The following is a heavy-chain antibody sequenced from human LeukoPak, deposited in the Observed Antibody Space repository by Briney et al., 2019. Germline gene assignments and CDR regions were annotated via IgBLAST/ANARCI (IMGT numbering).Heavy chain of an antibody. Sequence: GGSLRLSCAASGFTFSSYGMHWVRQAPGKGLEWVAFIRYDGSNKYYADSVKGRFTISRDNSKNTLYLQMNSLRAEDTAVYYCAKASVVVAASKFDYWGQGTLVTVSS. V-gene: IGHV3-30*02. CDR3: AKASVVVAASKFDY. CDR1: GFTFSSYG. J-gene: IGHJ4*02. CDR2: IRYDGSNK. D-gene: IGHD2-15*01.